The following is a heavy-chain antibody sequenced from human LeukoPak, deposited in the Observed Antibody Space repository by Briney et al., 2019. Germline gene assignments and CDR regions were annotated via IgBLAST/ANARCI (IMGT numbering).Heavy chain of an antibody. J-gene: IGHJ1*01. Sequence: ASVRVSCKASGYIFDIYAMIWVRQAPGQGLELMGWINTNTGNPTYAQGFTGRFVFSLDTSVSTAYLQISSLKAEDTAVYYCARDYTLTLGSTTYFQHWGQGTLVTVSS. CDR3: ARDYTLTLGSTTYFQH. V-gene: IGHV7-4-1*02. CDR2: INTNTGNP. CDR1: GYIFDIYA. D-gene: IGHD2/OR15-2a*01.